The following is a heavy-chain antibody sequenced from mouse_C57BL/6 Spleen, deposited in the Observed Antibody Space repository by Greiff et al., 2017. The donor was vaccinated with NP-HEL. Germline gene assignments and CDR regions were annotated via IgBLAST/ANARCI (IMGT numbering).Heavy chain of an antibody. D-gene: IGHD1-1*01. CDR1: GYAFSSSW. J-gene: IGHJ4*01. CDR2: IYPGDGDT. Sequence: QVQLKQSGPELVKPGASVKISCKASGYAFSSSWMNWVKQRPGKGLEWIGRIYPGDGDTNYNGKFKGKATLTADKSSSTAYMQLSSLTSEDSAVYFCARTEFYYGSSYAMDYWGQGTSVTVSS. CDR3: ARTEFYYGSSYAMDY. V-gene: IGHV1-82*01.